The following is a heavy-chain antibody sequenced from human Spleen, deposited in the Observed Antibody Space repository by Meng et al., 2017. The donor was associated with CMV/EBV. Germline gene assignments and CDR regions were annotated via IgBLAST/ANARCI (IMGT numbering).Heavy chain of an antibody. CDR2: IYYSGST. CDR3: AREGWELLQGDYYYYGMDV. CDR1: GGSVSSGSYY. V-gene: IGHV4-61*01. D-gene: IGHD1-26*01. J-gene: IGHJ6*02. Sequence: SETLSLTCTVSGGSVSSGSYYWSWIRQPPGKGLEWIGYIYYSGSTNYNPSLKSRVTISVDTSKNQFSLKLSSVTAADTAVYYCAREGWELLQGDYYYYGMDVWGQGTTVTVSS.